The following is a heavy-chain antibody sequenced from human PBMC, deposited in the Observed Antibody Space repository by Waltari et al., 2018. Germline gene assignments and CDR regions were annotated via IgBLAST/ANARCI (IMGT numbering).Heavy chain of an antibody. V-gene: IGHV4-34*01. CDR1: GGSFSGYY. J-gene: IGHJ6*02. CDR2: INHSGST. D-gene: IGHD6-6*01. Sequence: QVQLQQWGAGLLKPSETLSLTCAVYGGSFSGYYWSWIRQPPGKGLEWIGEINHSGSTNYNPSLKSRVTISVDTSKNQFSLKLNSVTAADTAVYYCASGGSIAAQPAGYYYYGMDVWDQGP. CDR3: ASGGSIAAQPAGYYYYGMDV.